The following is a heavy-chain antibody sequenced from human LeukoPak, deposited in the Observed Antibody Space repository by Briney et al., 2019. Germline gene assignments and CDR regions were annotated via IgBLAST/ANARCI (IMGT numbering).Heavy chain of an antibody. V-gene: IGHV3-48*04. CDR2: IGISSGNT. D-gene: IGHD1-1*01. CDR1: GFPFSDYS. CDR3: ARDHNYAFDH. Sequence: GGSLRLSCTASGFPFSDYSMNWVRQAPGKGLEWISYIGISSGNTKYADSVRGRFTISADNAKNSLYLQMNSLRVEDTAVYYCARDHNYAFDHWGQGTLVSVSS. J-gene: IGHJ4*02.